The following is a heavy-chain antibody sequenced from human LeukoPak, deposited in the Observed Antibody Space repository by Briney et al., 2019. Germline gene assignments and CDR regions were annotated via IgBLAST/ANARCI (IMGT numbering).Heavy chain of an antibody. Sequence: ASVKVSCKASGYTFTSYDINWVRQATGQGLEWMGWMNPNSGNTGYAQKFQGRVTITRNTSISTAYMELSSLRSEDTAVYYCARVGRIAARRGSGYYFDYWGQGTLVTVSS. V-gene: IGHV1-8*03. CDR3: ARVGRIAARRGSGYYFDY. CDR1: GYTFTSYD. CDR2: MNPNSGNT. J-gene: IGHJ4*02. D-gene: IGHD6-6*01.